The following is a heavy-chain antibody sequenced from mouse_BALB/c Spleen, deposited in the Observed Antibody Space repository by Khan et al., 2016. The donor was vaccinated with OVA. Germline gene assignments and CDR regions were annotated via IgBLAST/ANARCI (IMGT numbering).Heavy chain of an antibody. J-gene: IGHJ3*01. D-gene: IGHD2-2*01. CDR3: VRSGYGSFAY. Sequence: VQLQQPGPELVKPGASVKISCKASGYTFTDYNMDWVKQSHGKSLEWIGYIFPNNGDSGYNQKFKTKATLTVDHSSSTAYMEFRSLTSEDSAVYYCVRSGYGSFAYWGQGTLVTVSA. V-gene: IGHV1S29*02. CDR2: IFPNNGDS. CDR1: GYTFTDYN.